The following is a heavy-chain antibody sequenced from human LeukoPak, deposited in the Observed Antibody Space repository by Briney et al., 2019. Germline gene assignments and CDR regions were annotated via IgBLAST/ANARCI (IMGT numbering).Heavy chain of an antibody. CDR1: GFTFSIYG. D-gene: IGHD2-2*01. V-gene: IGHV3-30*03. CDR2: ISYDGSNE. Sequence: GGSLRLSCAASGFTFSIYGMHWVRQAPGKGLEWVAVISYDGSNEYYADSVKGQFTISRDNSKNTLYLQMNSLRPEDAAVYYCARDYFCSSTSCSATGAFDIWGQGTMVTVSS. J-gene: IGHJ3*02. CDR3: ARDYFCSSTSCSATGAFDI.